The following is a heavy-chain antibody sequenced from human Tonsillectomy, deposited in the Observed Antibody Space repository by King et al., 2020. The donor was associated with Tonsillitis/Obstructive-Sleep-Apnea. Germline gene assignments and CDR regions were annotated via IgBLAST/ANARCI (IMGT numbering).Heavy chain of an antibody. D-gene: IGHD3-3*01. CDR1: GFTFGDYA. CDR3: PSPPPSYDFWSGYYGGHFDY. V-gene: IGHV3-49*05. J-gene: IGHJ4*02. CDR2: IRSKAYGGTT. Sequence: VQLVESGGGLVKPGRSLRLSCTASGFTFGDYAMSWFRQAPGKGLEWVGFIRSKAYGGTTEYAASVKGRFTISRDDSKSIAYMQMNSLKTEDTAVYYCPSPPPSYDFWSGYYGGHFDYWGQGTLVTVSS.